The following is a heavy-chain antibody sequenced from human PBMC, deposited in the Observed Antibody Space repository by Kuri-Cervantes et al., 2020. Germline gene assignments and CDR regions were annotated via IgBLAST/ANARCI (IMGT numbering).Heavy chain of an antibody. Sequence: GGSLRLSCAASGFTFSSYAMHWVRQAPGKGLEWVAVISYDGSNKYYADSVKGRFTISRDNAKNTLYLQMNSLRAEDTAVYYCARDGAAYYDFWSGYYNYYYGMDVWGQGTTVTVSS. CDR3: ARDGAAYYDFWSGYYNYYYGMDV. D-gene: IGHD3-3*01. CDR1: GFTFSSYA. CDR2: ISYDGSNK. V-gene: IGHV3-30-3*01. J-gene: IGHJ6*02.